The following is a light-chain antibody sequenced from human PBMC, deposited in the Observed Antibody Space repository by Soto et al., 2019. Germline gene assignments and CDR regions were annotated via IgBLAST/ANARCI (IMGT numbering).Light chain of an antibody. J-gene: IGLJ1*01. CDR3: QAWDSSAYV. V-gene: IGLV3-1*01. CDR1: KLGDKY. CDR2: QDS. Sequence: SYELTQPPSVSVSPGQTASITCSGDKLGDKYACWYQQKPGQSPVLVIYQDSKRPSGIPERFSGSNSGNTGTLTISGTQAMDEADYYFQAWDSSAYVFGTGTKVTVL.